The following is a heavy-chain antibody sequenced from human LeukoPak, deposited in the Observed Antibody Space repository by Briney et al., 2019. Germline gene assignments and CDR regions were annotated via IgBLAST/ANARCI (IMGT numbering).Heavy chain of an antibody. V-gene: IGHV3-11*06. J-gene: IGHJ3*02. CDR1: GFTFSDSY. CDR3: AYEISGYHQRSDAFDI. D-gene: IGHD3-22*01. CDR2: ISTSSGYT. Sequence: GGSLRLSCTASGFTFSDSYMNWISQAPGKGPEWISLISTSSGYTDYADSVKGRFTISRDNAKNSLYLQMDSLRVEDTAMYYCAYEISGYHQRSDAFDIWGRGTVVIVSS.